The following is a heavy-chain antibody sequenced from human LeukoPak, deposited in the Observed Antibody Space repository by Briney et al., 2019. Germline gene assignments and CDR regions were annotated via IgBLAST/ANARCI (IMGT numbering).Heavy chain of an antibody. CDR2: INPNSGGT. CDR1: GYTFTGYY. D-gene: IGHD5-18*01. CDR3: ARERYVDTAMVTSSHYYYYMDV. Sequence: ASVKVSCKASGYTFTGYYMHWVRQAPGQGLEWMGWINPNSGGTNYAQKFQGRVTMTRDMSTSTVYMELSSLRSEDTAVYYCARERYVDTAMVTSSHYYYYMDVWGKGTTVTVSS. J-gene: IGHJ6*03. V-gene: IGHV1-2*02.